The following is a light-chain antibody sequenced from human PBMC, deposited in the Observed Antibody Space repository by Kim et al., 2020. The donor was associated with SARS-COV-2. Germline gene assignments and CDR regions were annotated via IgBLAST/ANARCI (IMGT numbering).Light chain of an antibody. CDR2: WAS. Sequence: DIVLTRSPDSMAVSLGERAAINCKSSQSVLYSSNNKNYLAWYQQKPGQPPMLLISWASTRASGVPDRFSGSGSGTDFTLTISNLQAEDVAVYYCQQYYRSPRTFGQGTKLEI. CDR1: QSVLYSSNNKNY. CDR3: QQYYRSPRT. J-gene: IGKJ2*02. V-gene: IGKV4-1*01.